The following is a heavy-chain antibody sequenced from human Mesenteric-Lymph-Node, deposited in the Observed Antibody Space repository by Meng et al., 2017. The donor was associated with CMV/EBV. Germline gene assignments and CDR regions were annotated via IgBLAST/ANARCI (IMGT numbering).Heavy chain of an antibody. CDR2: INPNSGGT. CDR1: GYTFSDYY. D-gene: IGHD1-1*01. Sequence: ASVKVSCKASGYTFSDYYLHWVRQAPGQGLEWMGWINPNSGGTNYAQKFQGRVTMTRDTSISTAYMELSSLRSDDTAVYYCAGLERRELGYDYYAMDVWGQGTTVTVSS. CDR3: AGLERRELGYDYYAMDV. V-gene: IGHV1-2*02. J-gene: IGHJ6*02.